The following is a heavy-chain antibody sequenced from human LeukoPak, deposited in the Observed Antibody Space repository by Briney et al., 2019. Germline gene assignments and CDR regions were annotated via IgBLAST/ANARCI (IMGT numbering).Heavy chain of an antibody. CDR3: ARPVGYCSGGSCYSFWFDP. J-gene: IGHJ5*02. V-gene: IGHV5-51*01. Sequence: GESLKISCKASEYIFSTHWIGWVRQMPGKGLEWMGIIYLRDFHIKYSPSFQGQVTISADRSINSAHLQWSSLKASDSAMYYCARPVGYCSGGSCYSFWFDPWGQGTLVTVSS. CDR2: IYLRDFHI. D-gene: IGHD2-15*01. CDR1: EYIFSTHW.